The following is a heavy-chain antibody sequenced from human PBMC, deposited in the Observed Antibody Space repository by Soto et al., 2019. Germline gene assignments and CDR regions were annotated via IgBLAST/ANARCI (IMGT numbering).Heavy chain of an antibody. CDR2: INPNSGGT. V-gene: IGHV1-2*04. D-gene: IGHD1-26*01. CDR3: ARRFSGSYDLDY. Sequence: QVQLVQSGAEVKKPGASVKVSCKASGYTFTGYDMHWVRQATGQGLEWMGWINPNSGGTNYAQKFQGWVTMTRDTAISTAYMELCRLRSDDTAVYYCARRFSGSYDLDYWGQGTLVTVSS. CDR1: GYTFTGYD. J-gene: IGHJ4*02.